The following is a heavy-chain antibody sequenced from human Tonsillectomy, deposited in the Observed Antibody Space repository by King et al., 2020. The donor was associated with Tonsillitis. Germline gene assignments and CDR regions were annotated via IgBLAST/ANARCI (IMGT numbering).Heavy chain of an antibody. CDR3: ARGTGAHYYMDV. Sequence: QLVQSGAEVKKPGSSVMVSCKASGGTFSSYGISWVRQAPGQGLEWMGGIIPILGTANYAKKFQGRVTITADESTSTAYMELSSLRSEDTAVYYCARGTGAHYYMDVWGKGTTVTVSS. V-gene: IGHV1-69*01. CDR1: GGTFSSYG. D-gene: IGHD1-14*01. J-gene: IGHJ6*03. CDR2: IIPILGTA.